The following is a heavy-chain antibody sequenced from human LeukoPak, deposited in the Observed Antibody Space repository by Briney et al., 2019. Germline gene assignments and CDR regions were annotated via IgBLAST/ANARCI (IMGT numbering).Heavy chain of an antibody. CDR2: INHSGST. CDR3: ARGSIQLWLRGTFDY. D-gene: IGHD5-18*01. Sequence: SETLSLTCAVYGGSFSGYYWSWIRQPPGKGLEWIGEINHSGSTNYNPSLKSRVTISVDTSKNQFSLKLSSVTAADTAAYYCARGSIQLWLRGTFDYWGQGTLVTVSS. V-gene: IGHV4-34*01. CDR1: GGSFSGYY. J-gene: IGHJ4*02.